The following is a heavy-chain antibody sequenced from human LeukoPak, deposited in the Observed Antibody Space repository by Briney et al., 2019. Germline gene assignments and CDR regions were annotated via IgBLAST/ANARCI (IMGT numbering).Heavy chain of an antibody. CDR1: GYTFTGYY. D-gene: IGHD3-10*01. Sequence: ASVKVSCKASGYTFTGYYMHWVRQAPGQGLEWMGWINPNSGGTNYAQKLQGRVTMTRDTSISTAYMELSRLRSDDTAVYYCARYNYGSGSYYTFDYWGQGTLVTVSS. V-gene: IGHV1-2*02. J-gene: IGHJ4*02. CDR2: INPNSGGT. CDR3: ARYNYGSGSYYTFDY.